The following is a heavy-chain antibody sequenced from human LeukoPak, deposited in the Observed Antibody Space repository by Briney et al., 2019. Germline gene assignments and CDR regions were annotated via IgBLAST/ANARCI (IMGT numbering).Heavy chain of an antibody. CDR2: ISWNSGSI. J-gene: IGHJ1*01. V-gene: IGHV3-9*01. CDR3: AKDMEFVYYDSSGYYPHQH. D-gene: IGHD3-22*01. Sequence: GGSLRLSCAASGFTFDDYAMHWVRQAPGKGLEWVSGISWNSGSIGYADSVKGRFTISRDNAKNSLYLQMNSLRAEDTALYYCAKDMEFVYYDSSGYYPHQHWGQGTLVTVSS. CDR1: GFTFDDYA.